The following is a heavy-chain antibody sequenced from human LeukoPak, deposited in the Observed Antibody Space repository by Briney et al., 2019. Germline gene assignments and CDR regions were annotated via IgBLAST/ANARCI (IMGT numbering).Heavy chain of an antibody. V-gene: IGHV3-9*01. CDR2: ISWNSAYI. Sequence: GRSLRLSCAASGFTFHHYAIHWVRQVPGKGLEWVSGISWNSAYIGYADSVKGRFTISRDNGKNSAYLQMNSLRAEDTALYYCAKDKAPLYSGYDWDLDFWGQGTMVTVSS. CDR1: GFTFHHYA. D-gene: IGHD5-12*01. J-gene: IGHJ4*02. CDR3: AKDKAPLYSGYDWDLDF.